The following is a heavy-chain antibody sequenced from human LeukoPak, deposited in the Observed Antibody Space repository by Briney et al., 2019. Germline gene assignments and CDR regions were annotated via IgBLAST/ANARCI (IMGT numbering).Heavy chain of an antibody. V-gene: IGHV3-23*01. CDR3: ARDPNGDYVGAFEF. D-gene: IGHD4-17*01. Sequence: GGSLRLSCEASGFTFSNYALIWVRRAPGKGLEWVSAINGNGGGTYYADAVKGRFTISRDNSKNTLYLQMNSLRAEDTAVYYCARDPNGDYVGAFEFWGQGTMVTVSS. CDR1: GFTFSNYA. CDR2: INGNGGGT. J-gene: IGHJ3*01.